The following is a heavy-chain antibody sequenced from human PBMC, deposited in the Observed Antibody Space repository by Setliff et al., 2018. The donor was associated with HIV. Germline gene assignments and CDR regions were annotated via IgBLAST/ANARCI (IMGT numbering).Heavy chain of an antibody. CDR3: ARDDGIFGVVIIPWFDP. CDR2: IYYSGST. D-gene: IGHD3-3*01. CDR1: GDSISSYY. V-gene: IGHV4-59*12. Sequence: SETLSLTCTVSGDSISSYYWSWIRQPPGKGLEWIGYIYYSGSTNYNPSLKSRVTISVDASKNKFSLRLNSVTAADTAMYYCARDDGIFGVVIIPWFDPWGQGTLVTVSS. J-gene: IGHJ5*02.